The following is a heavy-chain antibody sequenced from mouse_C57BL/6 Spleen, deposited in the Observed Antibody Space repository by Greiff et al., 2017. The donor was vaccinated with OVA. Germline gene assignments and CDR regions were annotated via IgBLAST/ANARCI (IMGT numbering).Heavy chain of an antibody. J-gene: IGHJ4*01. CDR1: GYSFTGYF. CDR2: INPYNGDT. Sequence: VVKPGDSVKISCKASGYSFTGYFMNWVMQSHGKSLEWIGRINPYNGDTFYNQKFKGKATLTVDKSSSTAHMELRSLTSEDSAVYYCARFDYYGSSYVDYAMDYWGQGTSVTVSS. D-gene: IGHD1-1*01. CDR3: ARFDYYGSSYVDYAMDY. V-gene: IGHV1-20*01.